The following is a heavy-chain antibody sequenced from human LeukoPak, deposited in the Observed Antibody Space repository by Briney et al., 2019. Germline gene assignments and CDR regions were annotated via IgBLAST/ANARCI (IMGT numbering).Heavy chain of an antibody. J-gene: IGHJ5*02. Sequence: SGTLSLTCTVSGASISSGTYSWSWIRQPPGEGLEWIGYIYHTGSTYYNPSLKGRVTISVDRSKNQFSLNLNFVTAADTALYYCARGDGSGSGRWFDPWGQGTLIAVSS. D-gene: IGHD3-10*01. V-gene: IGHV4-30-2*01. CDR1: GASISSGTYS. CDR2: IYHTGST. CDR3: ARGDGSGSGRWFDP.